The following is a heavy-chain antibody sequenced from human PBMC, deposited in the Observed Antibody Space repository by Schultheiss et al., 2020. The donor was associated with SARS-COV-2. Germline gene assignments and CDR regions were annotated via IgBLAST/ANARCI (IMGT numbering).Heavy chain of an antibody. CDR2: ISSSGSTI. V-gene: IGHV3-48*03. J-gene: IGHJ4*02. Sequence: GGSLRLSCAASGFTFSSYEMNWVRQAPGKGLEWVSYISSSGSTIYYADSVKGRFTISRDNAKNSLYLQMNSLRAEDTAVYYCARGIVVKGYFDYWGQGTLVTVSS. D-gene: IGHD3-22*01. CDR3: ARGIVVKGYFDY. CDR1: GFTFSSYE.